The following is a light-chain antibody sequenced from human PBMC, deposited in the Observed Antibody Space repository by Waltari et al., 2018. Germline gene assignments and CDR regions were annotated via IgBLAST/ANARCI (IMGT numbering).Light chain of an antibody. CDR3: AAWADSLSGYV. Sequence: QSVLTQPPSVSAAPGQKVTISCSGSSSNIGNDYVSWYQHLPGRAPTLLIYNTNQRPAGVPSRFSASKSGTSASLAISGLQSEDEADYYCAAWADSLSGYVFGTGTKVTVL. CDR1: SSNIGNDY. J-gene: IGLJ1*01. V-gene: IGLV1-47*02. CDR2: NTN.